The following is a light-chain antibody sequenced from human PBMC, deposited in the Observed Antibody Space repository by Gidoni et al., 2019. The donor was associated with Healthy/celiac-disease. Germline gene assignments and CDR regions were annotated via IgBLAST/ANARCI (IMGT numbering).Light chain of an antibody. Sequence: DIQMTQSPSSLSASVGDRVTITCQASQDISNYLNWYQQKPGKAPKLLIYDASNWETGVPSRFSGSGSGTDFTFTISSLQPEDIATYYCQQYDNLPLTFGRGTKVEIK. CDR1: QDISNY. CDR2: DAS. V-gene: IGKV1-33*01. CDR3: QQYDNLPLT. J-gene: IGKJ4*01.